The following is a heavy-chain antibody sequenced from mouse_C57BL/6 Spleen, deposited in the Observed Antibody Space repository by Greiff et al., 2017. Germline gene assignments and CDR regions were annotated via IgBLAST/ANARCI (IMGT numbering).Heavy chain of an antibody. V-gene: IGHV1-50*01. CDR3: ARSPTGTGYYAMDY. CDR1: GYTFTSYW. D-gene: IGHD4-1*02. CDR2: IDPSDSYT. J-gene: IGHJ4*01. Sequence: VQLQQPGAELVKPGASVKLSCKASGYTFTSYWMQWVKQRPGQGLEWIGEIDPSDSYTNYNQKFKGQATLTVDTSSSTADMQLSSLTSEDSAVYYCARSPTGTGYYAMDYWGQGTSVTVSS.